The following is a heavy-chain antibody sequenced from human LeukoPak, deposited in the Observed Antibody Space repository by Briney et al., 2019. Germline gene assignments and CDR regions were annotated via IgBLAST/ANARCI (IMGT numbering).Heavy chain of an antibody. J-gene: IGHJ6*03. CDR1: GGTFSSYA. CDR2: IIPIFGTA. V-gene: IGHV1-69*05. Sequence: SVKVSCKASGGTFSSYAISWVRQAPGQGLEWMGGIIPIFGTANYAQKFKGRVTITTDESTSTLYMELSSLRSEDTAVYYCASRKYSSSSFYYYYLDVWGKGTTVTVSS. CDR3: ASRKYSSSSFYYYYLDV. D-gene: IGHD6-6*01.